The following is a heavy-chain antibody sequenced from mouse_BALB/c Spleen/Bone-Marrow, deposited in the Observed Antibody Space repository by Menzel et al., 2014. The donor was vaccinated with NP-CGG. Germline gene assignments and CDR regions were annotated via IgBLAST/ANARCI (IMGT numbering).Heavy chain of an antibody. Sequence: EAQLQQSGAELVKPGASVKLSCTASGFNVKDTYIHWVKQRPEQGLEWIGRIDPANGNTKYGPKFQGKATITADTSPNTAYLQLSSLTSEDTAVYYCASYVYGYYFDYWGQGTTLTVSS. V-gene: IGHV14-3*02. CDR1: GFNVKDTY. J-gene: IGHJ2*01. D-gene: IGHD2-2*01. CDR3: ASYVYGYYFDY. CDR2: IDPANGNT.